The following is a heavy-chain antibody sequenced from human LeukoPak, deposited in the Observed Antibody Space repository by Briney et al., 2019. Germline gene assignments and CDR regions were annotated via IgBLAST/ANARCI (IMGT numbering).Heavy chain of an antibody. Sequence: GGSLRLSCVASGFTFSGYAMSWVRQVPGKGLNWVTGISGNGATTYYTDSVKGRSTISRDNSKNTLYVQMDNLRAEDTAVYYCAKRDHYDTSSYASLFDQWGQGTLVTVSS. CDR1: GFTFSGYA. CDR3: AKRDHYDTSSYASLFDQ. CDR2: ISGNGATT. D-gene: IGHD3-22*01. V-gene: IGHV3-23*01. J-gene: IGHJ4*02.